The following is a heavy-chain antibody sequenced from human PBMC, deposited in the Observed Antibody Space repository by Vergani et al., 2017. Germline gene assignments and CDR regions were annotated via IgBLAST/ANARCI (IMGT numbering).Heavy chain of an antibody. CDR1: GYSLTSGFY. J-gene: IGHJ4*02. V-gene: IGHV4-38-2*02. D-gene: IGHD2-21*01. CDR2: VSHSGST. CDR3: ARDAWQGVSVSDSTPGY. Sequence: QVQLQESGPGLVKPSETLSLTCSVSGYSLTSGFYWAWIRQPPGKGLEWIVSVSHSGSTFYNSSLRSRVTITLDTSRNQFSLNLRSVIAADTAMYYCARDAWQGVSVSDSTPGYWGQGTLVSVSS.